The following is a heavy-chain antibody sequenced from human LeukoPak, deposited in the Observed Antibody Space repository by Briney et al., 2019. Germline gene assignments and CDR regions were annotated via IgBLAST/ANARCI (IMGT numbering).Heavy chain of an antibody. CDR2: ISITGRSS. CDR1: GFMFNTYA. J-gene: IGHJ4*02. CDR3: VKPLVTGRLSGVFQY. Sequence: GGSLRLSCAAPGFMFNTYAMSWARLAPGKGPEWVAIISITGRSSSYADSVKGRFTISRDNSKNTVYLEMNNLRAEDTAVYYCVKPLVTGRLSGVFQYWGQEALVTVSS. V-gene: IGHV3-23*01. D-gene: IGHD2-21*02.